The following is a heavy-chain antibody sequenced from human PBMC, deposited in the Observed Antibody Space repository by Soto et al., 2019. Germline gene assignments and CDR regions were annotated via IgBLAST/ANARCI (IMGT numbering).Heavy chain of an antibody. CDR2: ISGSGGST. V-gene: IGHV3-23*01. D-gene: IGHD3-9*01. J-gene: IGHJ6*03. CDR3: AKASVYDILTGYPWPYYYYYMDV. CDR1: GFTFSSYA. Sequence: GGSLRLSCAASGFTFSSYAMSWVRQAPGKGLEWVSAISGSGGSTYYADSVKGRFTISRDNSKNTLYLQMNSLRAEDTAVYYCAKASVYDILTGYPWPYYYYYMDVWGKGTTVTVSS.